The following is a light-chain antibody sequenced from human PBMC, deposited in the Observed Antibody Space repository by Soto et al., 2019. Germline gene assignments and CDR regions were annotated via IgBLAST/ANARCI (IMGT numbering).Light chain of an antibody. V-gene: IGLV2-23*01. CDR3: CSYAGSSTYV. CDR1: SSDVGSYNL. CDR2: EGT. Sequence: QSVLTQPASVSGSPGQSITISCTGTSSDVGSYNLVSWYQQHPGKAPMLMIYEGTKRPSGVSNRFSGSKSGNTASLTISGLQAEDEADYYCCSYAGSSTYVFGPGTKLTVL. J-gene: IGLJ1*01.